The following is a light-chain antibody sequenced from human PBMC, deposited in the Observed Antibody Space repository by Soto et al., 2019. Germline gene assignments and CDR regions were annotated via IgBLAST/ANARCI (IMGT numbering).Light chain of an antibody. V-gene: IGLV2-14*01. CDR1: SSDVGAYDY. CDR3: SSYTSSSTLV. CDR2: EVI. J-gene: IGLJ2*01. Sequence: QSVLTQPASVSGSPGQSITISCTATSSDVGAYDYVSWYQQYPGKAPKLMIYEVINRPSGVSNRFSGSKSGNTASLIISGLQAGDEADYYCSSYTSSSTLVFGGGTKVTAL.